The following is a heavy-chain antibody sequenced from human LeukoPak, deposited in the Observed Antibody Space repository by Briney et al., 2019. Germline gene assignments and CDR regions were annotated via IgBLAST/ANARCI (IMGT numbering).Heavy chain of an antibody. D-gene: IGHD3-10*01. CDR1: GFTFSNAW. Sequence: GSLRLSCAASGFTFSNAWMSWVRQAPGKGLEWVGRIKSKTDGGTTDYAAPVKGRFTISRDDSKNTLYLQMNSLKTEDTAVYYCTTLMVRGVITSFVWGKGTTVTVSS. CDR3: TTLMVRGVITSFV. V-gene: IGHV3-15*01. J-gene: IGHJ6*04. CDR2: IKSKTDGGTT.